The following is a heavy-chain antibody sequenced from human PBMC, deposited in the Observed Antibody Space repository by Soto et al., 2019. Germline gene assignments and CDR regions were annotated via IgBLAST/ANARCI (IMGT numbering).Heavy chain of an antibody. J-gene: IGHJ3*02. D-gene: IGHD3-3*01. Sequence: QLHLVQSGAVVKKPGASVTVSCSASGYPVTAYYMHWVRQAPGRGLVWMGGINPATGAAKYTQTLRGGVTKARDTSTSRVFMELSGLTSEDTAGFYCARGGGVGVAGSAAFDMWGQGTLVTVSS. V-gene: IGHV1-2*02. CDR2: INPATGAA. CDR1: GYPVTAYY. CDR3: ARGGGVGVAGSAAFDM.